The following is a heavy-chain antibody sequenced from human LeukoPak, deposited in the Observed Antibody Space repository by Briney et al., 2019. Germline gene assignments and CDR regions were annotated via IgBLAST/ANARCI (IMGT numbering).Heavy chain of an antibody. CDR2: ISGSGGST. CDR3: AKDSGSYGGIVDY. D-gene: IGHD1-26*01. J-gene: IGHJ4*02. CDR1: GVTFSSYW. Sequence: GGSLRLSCAVSGVTFSSYWMSWVRQAPGKGLEWVSAISGSGGSTYYADSVKGRFTISRDNSKNTLYLQMNSLRAEDTAVYYCAKDSGSYGGIVDYWGQGTLVTVSS. V-gene: IGHV3-23*01.